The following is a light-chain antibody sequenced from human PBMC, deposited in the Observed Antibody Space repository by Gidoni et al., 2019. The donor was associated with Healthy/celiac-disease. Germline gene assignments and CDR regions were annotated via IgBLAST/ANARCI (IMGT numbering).Light chain of an antibody. CDR1: SSDVGGYNY. CDR2: EVS. CDR3: CSYTSSSTVV. Sequence: QSALTQPASVSGSPGQAITISCTGTSSDVGGYNYVSWYQQHPGKAPKLMIYEVSNRPSGFSNRFSGSKSGNTASLTIAGLQAEDEADYYCCSYTSSSTVVFGGGTKLTVL. V-gene: IGLV2-14*01. J-gene: IGLJ2*01.